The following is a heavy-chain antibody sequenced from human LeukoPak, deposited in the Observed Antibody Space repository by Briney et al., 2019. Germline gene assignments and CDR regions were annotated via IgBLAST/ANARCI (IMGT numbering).Heavy chain of an antibody. V-gene: IGHV4-4*02. D-gene: IGHD3-22*01. CDR2: IYHSGST. CDR3: ARGYYDSYFDY. CDR1: GGSISSSNW. Sequence: SETLSLTCAVSGGSISSSNWWSWVRQPPGKGLEWIGEIYHSGSTNYNPSLKSRVTISVDTSKNQFSLKLSSVTAADTAVYYCARGYYDSYFDYWGQGTLVTVSS. J-gene: IGHJ4*02.